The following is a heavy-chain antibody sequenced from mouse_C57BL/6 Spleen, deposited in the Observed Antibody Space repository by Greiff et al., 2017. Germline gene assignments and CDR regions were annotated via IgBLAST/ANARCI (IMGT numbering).Heavy chain of an antibody. CDR3: ARHSNFFYWYFDV. J-gene: IGHJ1*03. V-gene: IGHV1-22*01. CDR1: GYTFTDYN. D-gene: IGHD2-5*01. CDR2: INPNNGCT. Sequence: EVQLQQSGPELVKPGASVKMSCKASGYTFTDYNMHWVKPSHGKSLEWIGYINPNNGCTSYNQKFKDKATLTVNKSYSTAFMELRSLTSEDSAVYYCARHSNFFYWYFDVWGTGTTVTVSS.